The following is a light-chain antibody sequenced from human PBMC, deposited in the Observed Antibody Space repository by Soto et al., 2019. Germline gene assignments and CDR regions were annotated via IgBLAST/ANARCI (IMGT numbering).Light chain of an antibody. J-gene: IGKJ1*01. CDR3: QQYASSPWT. V-gene: IGKV3-20*01. CDR2: GAS. CDR1: QSVSRSH. Sequence: EIVLTQSPGTLSLSPGERATLSCRASQSVSRSHLAWFQQKPGQAPSLLIYGASNRATGIPDRVSGSGSGTDFTLTSNRLEPEDFAVYYCQQYASSPWTFGQGTKVEI.